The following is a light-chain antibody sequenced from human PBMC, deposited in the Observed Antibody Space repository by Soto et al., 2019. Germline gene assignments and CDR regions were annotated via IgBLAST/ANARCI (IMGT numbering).Light chain of an antibody. Sequence: QSVLTQPASVSGSPGQAITISCTGTSSDVGGYNYVSWYQHHPGKSPKLILYNVSDRPSGVSNRFSGSKSGNTASLTISGLQAEDEADYYCSSYTSSSTYVLFGGGTQLTVL. J-gene: IGLJ2*01. V-gene: IGLV2-14*03. CDR3: SSYTSSSTYVL. CDR2: NVS. CDR1: SSDVGGYNY.